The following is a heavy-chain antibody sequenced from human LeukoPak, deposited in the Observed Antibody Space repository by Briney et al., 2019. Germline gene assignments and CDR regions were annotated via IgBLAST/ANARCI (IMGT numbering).Heavy chain of an antibody. V-gene: IGHV3-48*04. Sequence: PGGSLRLSCAASGFTFSGCGMNWVRQAPGKGLEWVSYISSSGSMKYYADSVKGRFTISRDNVKNSLYLQMNSLRAEDTAVYYCARGQYGSGSYYNVWGQGTLVTVSS. CDR3: ARGQYGSGSYYNV. D-gene: IGHD3-10*01. CDR2: ISSSGSMK. CDR1: GFTFSGCG. J-gene: IGHJ4*02.